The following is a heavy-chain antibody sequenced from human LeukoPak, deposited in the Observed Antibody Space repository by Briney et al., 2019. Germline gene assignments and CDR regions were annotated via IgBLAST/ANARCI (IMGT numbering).Heavy chain of an antibody. D-gene: IGHD3-3*01. CDR3: AKDIRTYEYYDFWSGYSCDY. V-gene: IGHV3-30*02. Sequence: GGSLRLSCAASGVTFSSYGMHWVRQAPGKGLEWVAFIRYDGSNKYYADSVKGRFTISRDNSKNTLYLQMNSLRAEDTAVYYCAKDIRTYEYYDFWSGYSCDYWGQGTLVTVSS. J-gene: IGHJ4*02. CDR2: IRYDGSNK. CDR1: GVTFSSYG.